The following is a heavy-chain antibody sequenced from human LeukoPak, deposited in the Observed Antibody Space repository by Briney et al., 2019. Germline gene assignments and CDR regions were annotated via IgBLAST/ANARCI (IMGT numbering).Heavy chain of an antibody. CDR1: GYTFVSSQ. D-gene: IGHD2-2*01. CDR2: INPSGGSA. CDR3: ARRSSTSCYN. J-gene: IGHJ4*02. Sequence: WASVKVSCKASGYTFVSSQMHWVRQAPGQGLEWMGIINPSGGSANYAQKFQGRVTMTSDTSTSTVYMELSSLRSEDTAVYYCARRSSTSCYNWGQGTLVTVSS. V-gene: IGHV1-46*01.